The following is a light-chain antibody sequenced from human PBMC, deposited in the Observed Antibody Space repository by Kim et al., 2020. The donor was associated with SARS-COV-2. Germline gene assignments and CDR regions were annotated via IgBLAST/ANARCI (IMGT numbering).Light chain of an antibody. V-gene: IGKV3-20*01. CDR3: QQFGSSPPWT. J-gene: IGKJ1*01. Sequence: PGETATRSCKASQSVSSRYLTWYQQKPGQPPRLLSYGASSRATGIPDRFSGSGSGTDFTLTISRLEPEDFAVYYCQQFGSSPPWTFGQGTKVDIK. CDR1: QSVSSRY. CDR2: GAS.